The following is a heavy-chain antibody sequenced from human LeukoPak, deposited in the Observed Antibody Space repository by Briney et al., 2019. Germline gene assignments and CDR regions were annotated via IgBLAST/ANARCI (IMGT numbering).Heavy chain of an antibody. J-gene: IGHJ5*02. CDR2: IYTSGST. Sequence: SETLSLTCTVSGGSISSYYWSWIRQPAGKGLEWVGRIYTSGSTNYNPSLKSRVTMSVDTSKNQFFLKLSSVTAADTAVYYCAREVVAYYYGSGSYFDPWGQGTLVTVSS. CDR1: GGSISSYY. D-gene: IGHD3-10*01. CDR3: AREVVAYYYGSGSYFDP. V-gene: IGHV4-4*07.